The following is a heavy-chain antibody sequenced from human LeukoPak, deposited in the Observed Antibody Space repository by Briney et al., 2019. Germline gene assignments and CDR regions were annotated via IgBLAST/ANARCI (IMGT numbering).Heavy chain of an antibody. CDR3: ARDTYLAEMATMGILYY. Sequence: GASVKVSCKASGYTFTSYGISWVRQAPGQGLEWMGWISAYNGNTNYAQKLQGRVTMTTDTSTSTAYMELRSLRSDDTAVYYCARDTYLAEMATMGILYYWGQGTLVTVSS. J-gene: IGHJ4*02. CDR2: ISAYNGNT. CDR1: GYTFTSYG. D-gene: IGHD5-24*01. V-gene: IGHV1-18*01.